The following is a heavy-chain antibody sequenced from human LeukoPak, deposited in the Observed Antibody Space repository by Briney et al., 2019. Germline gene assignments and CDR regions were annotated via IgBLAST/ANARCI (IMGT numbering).Heavy chain of an antibody. CDR1: GFTFSSYS. V-gene: IGHV3-21*01. D-gene: IGHD2-15*01. J-gene: IGHJ6*02. CDR3: ARVGGGAVVVVAATFYYYGMDV. Sequence: GGSLRLSCAASGFTFSSYSMNWVRQAPGKGLEWVSSISSSSSYIYYADPVKGRFTISRDNAKNSLHLQMNSLRAEDTAVYYCARVGGGAVVVVAATFYYYGMDVWGQGTTVTVSS. CDR2: ISSSSSYI.